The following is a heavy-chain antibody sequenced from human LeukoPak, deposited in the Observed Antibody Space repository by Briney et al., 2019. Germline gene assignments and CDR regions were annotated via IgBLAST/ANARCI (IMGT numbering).Heavy chain of an antibody. D-gene: IGHD4-17*01. CDR1: GYTFTSYY. Sequence: ASVKVSCKASGYTFTSYYMHWVRQAPGQGLEWMGIINPSGGSTSYAQKFQGRVTMSRDTSTSTVYMELSSLRSEDTAVYYCARDKVSYGDYGDAFDIWGQGTMVTVSS. CDR3: ARDKVSYGDYGDAFDI. CDR2: INPSGGST. J-gene: IGHJ3*02. V-gene: IGHV1-46*01.